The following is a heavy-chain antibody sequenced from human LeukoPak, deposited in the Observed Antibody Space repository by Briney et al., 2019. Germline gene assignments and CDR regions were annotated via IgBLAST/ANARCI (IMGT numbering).Heavy chain of an antibody. CDR1: GYTFTSYG. CDR3: ARDPGDVLLWFGEFSSLDY. Sequence: GASVKVSCKASGYTFTSYGISWVRQAPGQGLEWMGWISAYNGNTNYAQKLQGRVTMTTDTSTSTAYMELRSLRSDDTAVYYCARDPGDVLLWFGEFSSLDYWGQGTLVTVSS. D-gene: IGHD3-10*01. J-gene: IGHJ4*02. V-gene: IGHV1-18*01. CDR2: ISAYNGNT.